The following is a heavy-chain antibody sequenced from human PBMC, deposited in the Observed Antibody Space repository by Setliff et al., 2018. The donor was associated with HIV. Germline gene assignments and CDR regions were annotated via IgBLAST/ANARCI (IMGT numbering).Heavy chain of an antibody. D-gene: IGHD3-22*01. J-gene: IGHJ4*02. Sequence: LEFIGSIHYNDGKTYYNAALRSRVTISADTSKNQFSLKLSSVTAADTAVYYCARVGWDYYDSSGVGEFDYWGQGTLVTVSS. V-gene: IGHV4-39*01. CDR2: IHYNDGKT. CDR3: ARVGWDYYDSSGVGEFDY.